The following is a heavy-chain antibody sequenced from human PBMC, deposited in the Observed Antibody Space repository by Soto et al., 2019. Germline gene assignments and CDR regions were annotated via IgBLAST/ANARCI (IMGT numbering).Heavy chain of an antibody. Sequence: GGSLRLSCEASGFNFKKFAMGWVRQAPGEGLEWVSGISCCGGSTFYADSVKGRFSLARDDSKNTLSLQLNSLRVEDTAHYYCAKADGEQWLIPHLDNWGQGTQVTVYS. D-gene: IGHD6-19*01. CDR3: AKADGEQWLIPHLDN. J-gene: IGHJ1*01. CDR1: GFNFKKFA. CDR2: ISCCGGST. V-gene: IGHV3-23*01.